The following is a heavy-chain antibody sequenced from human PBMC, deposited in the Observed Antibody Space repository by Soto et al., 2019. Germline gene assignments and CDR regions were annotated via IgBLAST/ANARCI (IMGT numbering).Heavy chain of an antibody. V-gene: IGHV1-69*13. J-gene: IGHJ3*02. Sequence: GASVKVSCKASGGTFSSYAISWVRQAPGQGLEWMGGIIPIFGTANYAQKFQGRVTITADESTSTAYMEQSSLRSEDTAVYYCASYGSSGYYYKSHAFDIWGQGTMVTVSS. CDR1: GGTFSSYA. CDR3: ASYGSSGYYYKSHAFDI. CDR2: IIPIFGTA. D-gene: IGHD3-22*01.